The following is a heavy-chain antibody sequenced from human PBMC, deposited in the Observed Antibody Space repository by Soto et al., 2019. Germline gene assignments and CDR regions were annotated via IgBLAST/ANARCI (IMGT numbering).Heavy chain of an antibody. CDR3: ARVGDYYDSSGYFQH. CDR2: IIPIFGTA. J-gene: IGHJ1*01. V-gene: IGHV1-69*12. Sequence: QVQLVQSGAAVKKPGSSVKVSCKASGGTFSSYAISWVRQAPGQGLEWMGGIIPIFGTANYAQKFQGRVTITADESTSKGDMELSSLRSEDTAVYYCARVGDYYDSSGYFQHWGQGTLVTVSS. D-gene: IGHD3-22*01. CDR1: GGTFSSYA.